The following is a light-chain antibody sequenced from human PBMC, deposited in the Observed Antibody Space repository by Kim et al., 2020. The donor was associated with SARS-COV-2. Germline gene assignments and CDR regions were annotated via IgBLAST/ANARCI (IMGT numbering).Light chain of an antibody. Sequence: GQRVTITCSGSSSNSGSKPMHWCRRFPGTAPKLRIHSTNQRPSGVPGRFSGSNSGTSASLAISGLQSADEADYYCATWGDSQNGWVFGGGTQLTVL. V-gene: IGLV1-44*01. CDR2: STN. CDR1: SSNSGSKP. CDR3: ATWGDSQNGWV. J-gene: IGLJ3*02.